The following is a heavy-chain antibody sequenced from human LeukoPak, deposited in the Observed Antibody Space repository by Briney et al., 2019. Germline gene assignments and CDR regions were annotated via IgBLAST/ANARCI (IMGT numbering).Heavy chain of an antibody. Sequence: PGGSLRLSCAASGFPFTSYGIHWVRQAPGKGLEWVAFVSYDGSSQYYADSVKGRFTISRDNAKNTVNLHMNTLRVEDTGLYYCTRDSGGDTNGYPSRWGQGTLVTVSS. CDR1: GFPFTSYG. CDR3: TRDSGGDTNGYPSR. V-gene: IGHV3-30*14. CDR2: VSYDGSSQ. J-gene: IGHJ4*02. D-gene: IGHD2-8*01.